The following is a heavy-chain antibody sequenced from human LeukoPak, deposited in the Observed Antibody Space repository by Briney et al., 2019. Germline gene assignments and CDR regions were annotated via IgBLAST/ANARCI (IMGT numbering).Heavy chain of an antibody. V-gene: IGHV3-43D*03. CDR1: GFTFDDYA. D-gene: IGHD1-26*01. J-gene: IGHJ4*02. Sequence: GGSLRLSCAASGFTFDDYAMHWVCQAPGKGLEWVSLISWDGGSTYYADSVKGRFTISRDNSKNSLYLQMNSLRAEDTALYYCAKDMSGGATTTMVDYWGQGTLVTVSS. CDR2: ISWDGGST. CDR3: AKDMSGGATTTMVDY.